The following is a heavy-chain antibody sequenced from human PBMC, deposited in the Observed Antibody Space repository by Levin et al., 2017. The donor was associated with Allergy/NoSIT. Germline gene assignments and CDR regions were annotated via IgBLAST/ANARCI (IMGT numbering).Heavy chain of an antibody. Sequence: SETLSLTCAVSGGSISSGGYSWSWIRQPPGKGLLWIGNIYLSGSTNDNPSLKSRVTLSVNRSKNQFSLKLSYVTDADTAVYYCARVAGYSYGYYFDYWGPGTLVTVSS. J-gene: IGHJ4*02. CDR3: ARVAGYSYGYYFDY. V-gene: IGHV4-30-2*01. CDR1: GGSISSGGYS. CDR2: IYLSGST. D-gene: IGHD5-18*01.